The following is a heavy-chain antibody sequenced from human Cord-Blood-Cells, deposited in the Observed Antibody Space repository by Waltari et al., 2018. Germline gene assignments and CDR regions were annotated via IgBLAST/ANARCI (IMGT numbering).Heavy chain of an antibody. CDR3: ARQFMITFGGVIGYYYGMDV. D-gene: IGHD3-16*01. Sequence: QLQLQESGPGLVKPSETLSLTCTVSGGSISSSSYYWGGIRQPPGKGLEWIGSIYYSGSTYYNPSLKSRVTISVDTSKNKFSLKLSSVTAADTAVYYCARQFMITFGGVIGYYYGMDVWGQGTTVTVSS. CDR1: GGSISSSSYY. V-gene: IGHV4-39*01. J-gene: IGHJ6*02. CDR2: IYYSGST.